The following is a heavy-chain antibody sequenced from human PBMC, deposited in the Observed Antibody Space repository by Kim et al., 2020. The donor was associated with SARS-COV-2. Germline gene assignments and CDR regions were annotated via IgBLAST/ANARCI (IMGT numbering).Heavy chain of an antibody. Sequence: GGSLRLSCAASGFTFSSYAMHWVRQAPGKGLEWVAVISYDGSNKYYADSVKGRFTISRDNSKNTLYLQMNSLRAEDTAVYYCARYGGYIYYYDSKDAFDIWGQGTMVTVSS. V-gene: IGHV3-30-3*01. CDR2: ISYDGSNK. J-gene: IGHJ3*02. CDR3: ARYGGYIYYYDSKDAFDI. CDR1: GFTFSSYA. D-gene: IGHD3-22*01.